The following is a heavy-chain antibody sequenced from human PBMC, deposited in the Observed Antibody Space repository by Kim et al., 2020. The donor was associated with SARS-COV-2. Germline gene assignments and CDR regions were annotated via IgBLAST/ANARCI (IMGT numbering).Heavy chain of an antibody. V-gene: IGHV1-8*01. D-gene: IGHD3-10*01. J-gene: IGHJ6*02. Sequence: ASVKVSCKASGYTFTSYDINWVRQATGQGLEWMGWMNPNSGNTGYAQKFQGRVTITRNTSIRTAYMELSSLRSEDTAVYYCARVVVVRGGIIILPYFYYGMYVWGQSTTVTVSS. CDR2: MNPNSGNT. CDR1: GYTFTSYD. CDR3: ARVVVVRGGIIILPYFYYGMYV.